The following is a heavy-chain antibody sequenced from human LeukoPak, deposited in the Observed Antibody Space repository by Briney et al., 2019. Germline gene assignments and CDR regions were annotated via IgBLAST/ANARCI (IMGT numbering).Heavy chain of an antibody. D-gene: IGHD3-16*01. V-gene: IGHV4-4*09. Sequence: SETLSLTCTVSGVSISSYYWSWIRQPPGKGLEWFGSIYTTGDTRYNPSLKSRVTISVDTSKNQFSLKLSSVTAADTAVYYCARATPVGGVRFDYWGQGTLVTVSS. CDR1: GVSISSYY. J-gene: IGHJ4*02. CDR2: IYTTGDT. CDR3: ARATPVGGVRFDY.